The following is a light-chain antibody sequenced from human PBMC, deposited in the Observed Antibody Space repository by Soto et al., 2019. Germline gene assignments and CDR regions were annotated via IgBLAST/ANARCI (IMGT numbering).Light chain of an antibody. J-gene: IGKJ2*02. CDR3: LQDYNYPRT. V-gene: IGKV1-6*01. Sequence: AIQMTQSRSSLSASVGDRVTITCRASQGIRNDLGWYQQKPGKAPKLLIYAASSLQSGVPSRFSGSGAGTAFTLTISSLQPEDFATYYCLQDYNYPRTFGQGTKLEIK. CDR1: QGIRND. CDR2: AAS.